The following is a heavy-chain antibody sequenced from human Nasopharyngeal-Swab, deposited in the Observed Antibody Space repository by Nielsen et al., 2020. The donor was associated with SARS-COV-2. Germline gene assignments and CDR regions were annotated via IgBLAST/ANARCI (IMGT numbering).Heavy chain of an antibody. J-gene: IGHJ6*02. V-gene: IGHV3-23*01. CDR1: GFTFSSYA. CDR2: ISGSGGST. CDR3: AKDQGGSSWYGGAYYYYGMDV. Sequence: GGSLRLSCAASGFTFSSYAMSWVRQAPGKGLEWVSAISGSGGSTYYADSVKGRFTISRDNSKNTLYLQMNSLRAEVTAVYYCAKDQGGSSWYGGAYYYYGMDVWGQGTTVTVSS. D-gene: IGHD6-13*01.